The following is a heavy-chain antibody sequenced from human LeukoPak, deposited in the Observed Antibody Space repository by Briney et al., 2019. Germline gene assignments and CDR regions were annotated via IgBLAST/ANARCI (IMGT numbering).Heavy chain of an antibody. Sequence: SETLSLTCAVYGGSFSGYYWSWIRQPPGKGLEWIGEINHSGSTNYNPSLKSRVTISVDTSKNQFSLKLSSVTAADTAVYYCARRRVYSSSSRGFDYWGQGALVTVSS. D-gene: IGHD6-6*01. V-gene: IGHV4-34*01. CDR2: INHSGST. CDR3: ARRRVYSSSSRGFDY. CDR1: GGSFSGYY. J-gene: IGHJ4*02.